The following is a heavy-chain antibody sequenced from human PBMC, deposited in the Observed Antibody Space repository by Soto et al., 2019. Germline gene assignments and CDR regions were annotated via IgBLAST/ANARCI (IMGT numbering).Heavy chain of an antibody. CDR3: GSVFAS. CDR1: GFTFSNYG. Sequence: GGSLRLSCAASGFTFSNYGMHWVRQVPGRGLVWVSRISHDGSGTSYADSVKGRFTISRDNAKNTVYLQMNSLRAEDMAVYYCGSVFASWGHETLVTVSS. V-gene: IGHV3-74*01. J-gene: IGHJ5*01. CDR2: ISHDGSGT.